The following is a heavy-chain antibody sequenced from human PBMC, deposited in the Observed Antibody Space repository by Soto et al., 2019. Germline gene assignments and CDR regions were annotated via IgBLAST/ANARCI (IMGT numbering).Heavy chain of an antibody. D-gene: IGHD2-8*01. Sequence: SGPTLVNPTQTLTLTCTFSGFSLSTTRVAVGWIRQPPGKALEWLALIYWDDDKRYSPFLKSRLTITKDTSKNQVVLTMTNMDPVDTATYYCAHRQGWSHLASFDCWGQGTLVTVSS. V-gene: IGHV2-5*02. CDR3: AHRQGWSHLASFDC. CDR1: GFSLSTTRVA. J-gene: IGHJ4*02. CDR2: IYWDDDK.